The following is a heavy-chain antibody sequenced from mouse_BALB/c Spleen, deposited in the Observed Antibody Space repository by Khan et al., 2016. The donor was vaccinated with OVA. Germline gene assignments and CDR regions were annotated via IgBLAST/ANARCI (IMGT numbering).Heavy chain of an antibody. D-gene: IGHD6-2*01. Sequence: QIQLVQSGPELKKPGETVKISCKASGFTFTNYGMNWVKQAPGKGLKWMGWINTYTGEPTYGDDFKGRFALSLETSASTAYLQINNLMNEDMATYFCARISSCWYSDFWGAGTTVTVSS. CDR1: GFTFTNYG. CDR2: INTYTGEP. J-gene: IGHJ1*01. V-gene: IGHV9-1*02. CDR3: ARISSCWYSDF.